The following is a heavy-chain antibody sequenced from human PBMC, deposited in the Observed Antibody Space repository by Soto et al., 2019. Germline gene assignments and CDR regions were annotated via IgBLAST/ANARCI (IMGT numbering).Heavy chain of an antibody. V-gene: IGHV3-33*01. CDR1: GFTFSSYG. CDR2: IWYDGSNK. D-gene: IGHD6-19*01. CDR3: ARDRDVAGGEIDY. Sequence: GESLKISCAASGFTFSSYGMHWVRQAPGKGLEWVAVIWYDGSNKYYADSVKGRFTISRDNSKNTLYLQMNSLRAEDTAVYYCARDRDVAGGEIDYWGQGTLVTVSS. J-gene: IGHJ4*02.